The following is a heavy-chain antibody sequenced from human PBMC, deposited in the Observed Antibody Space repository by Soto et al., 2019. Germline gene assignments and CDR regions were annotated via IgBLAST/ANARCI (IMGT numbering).Heavy chain of an antibody. V-gene: IGHV3-48*02. CDR3: ARDTGGLMVHDDALYI. CDR1: GYSYSNYS. Sequence: EEQGVESGGGLVQPGGSLRLSCAASGYSYSNYSMNWVRQAPGKGLEWVAYISSSSRPIHYADSVKGRFTVSRDNAKNSLYLQMDSLRDEDTAVYYCARDTGGLMVHDDALYIWGQGTMVTVS. CDR2: ISSSSRPI. J-gene: IGHJ3*02. D-gene: IGHD2-8*01.